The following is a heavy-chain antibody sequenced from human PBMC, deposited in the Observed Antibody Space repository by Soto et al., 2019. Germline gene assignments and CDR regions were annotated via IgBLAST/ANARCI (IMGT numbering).Heavy chain of an antibody. CDR1: GGSISSYY. J-gene: IGHJ5*02. V-gene: IGHV4-59*08. Sequence: SETLSLTCTVSGGSISSYYWSWIRQPPGKGLEWIGYIYYSGSTNYNPSLKSRVTISVDTSKNQFSLKLSSVTAADTAVYYCARINDILTGYTNVGLDWFDPWGQGTLVTVSS. CDR3: ARINDILTGYTNVGLDWFDP. D-gene: IGHD3-9*01. CDR2: IYYSGST.